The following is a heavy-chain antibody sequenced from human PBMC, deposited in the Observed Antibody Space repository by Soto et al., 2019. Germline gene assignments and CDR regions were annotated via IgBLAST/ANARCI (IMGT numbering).Heavy chain of an antibody. D-gene: IGHD3-10*01. CDR2: ISSGSGNI. Sequence: EVQLVESGGGLVQPGGSLRLSCAASGFIFSSYDMNCVRQAPGKGLEWVSYISSGSGNILYADSVKGRFTISRDNAKNSLYLQMNSLRAEDTAVYYCARTYGTGSLNWFDPWGQGTLVTVSS. V-gene: IGHV3-48*04. CDR1: GFIFSSYD. J-gene: IGHJ5*02. CDR3: ARTYGTGSLNWFDP.